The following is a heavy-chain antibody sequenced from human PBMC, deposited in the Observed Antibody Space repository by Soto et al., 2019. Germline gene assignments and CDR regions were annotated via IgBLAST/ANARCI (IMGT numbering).Heavy chain of an antibody. V-gene: IGHV5-10-1*01. Sequence: RGESLKISCNGSGYSFTSYWISWVRQMPWKGLEWMGRIDPSDSYTNYSPSFQGHVTISADKSISTVYLQWSSLKASDTAMYYCARLGGGYNFPPLDYWGQGTLVTVSS. CDR3: ARLGGGYNFPPLDY. CDR2: IDPSDSYT. J-gene: IGHJ4*02. CDR1: GYSFTSYW. D-gene: IGHD5-12*01.